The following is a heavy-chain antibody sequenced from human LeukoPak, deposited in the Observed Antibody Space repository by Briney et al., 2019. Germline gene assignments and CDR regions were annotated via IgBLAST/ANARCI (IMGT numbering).Heavy chain of an antibody. J-gene: IGHJ3*02. CDR2: ISSSSSYI. D-gene: IGHD7-27*01. V-gene: IGHV3-21*01. CDR1: GFTFSSYS. Sequence: GGSLRLSCAASGFTFSSYSMNWVRQAPGKGLEWVSSISSSSSYIYYADSVKGRFTISRDNAKNSLYLQMNSLRAEDTAVYYCARVSNWVGDAFDIWGQGTMVTVSS. CDR3: ARVSNWVGDAFDI.